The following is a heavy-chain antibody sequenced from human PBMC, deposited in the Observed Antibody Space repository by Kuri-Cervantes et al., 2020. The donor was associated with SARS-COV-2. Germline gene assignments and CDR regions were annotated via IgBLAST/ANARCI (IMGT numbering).Heavy chain of an antibody. Sequence: GGSLRLSCAASGFTFSSYWMSWVRQAPGKGLEWVANIKQDGSEKYYVDSVKGRFTISRDNAKNSLYLQMNSLRAEGTAVYYYARALYSSSWYVLYYYGMDVWGQGTTVTVSS. D-gene: IGHD6-13*01. CDR3: ARALYSSSWYVLYYYGMDV. V-gene: IGHV3-7*03. CDR1: GFTFSSYW. J-gene: IGHJ6*02. CDR2: IKQDGSEK.